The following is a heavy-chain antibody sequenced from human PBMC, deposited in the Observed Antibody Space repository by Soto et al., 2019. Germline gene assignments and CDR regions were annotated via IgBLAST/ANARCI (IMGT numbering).Heavy chain of an antibody. V-gene: IGHV4-30-4*01. CDR3: ARGEMATLYFDY. D-gene: IGHD5-12*01. CDR1: GGSISSGDYY. Sequence: SETLSLTCTVSGGSISSGDYYWSWIRQPPGKGLEWIGYIYYSGSTYYKQSLKSRVTISVDTSKNQFSLKLSSVTAADTAVYYCARGEMATLYFDYWGQGTLVTVSS. CDR2: IYYSGST. J-gene: IGHJ4*02.